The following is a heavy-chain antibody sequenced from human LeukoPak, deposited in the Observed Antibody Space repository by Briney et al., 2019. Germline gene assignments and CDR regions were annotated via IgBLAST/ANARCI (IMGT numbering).Heavy chain of an antibody. D-gene: IGHD6-13*01. CDR1: GFTFSSYA. V-gene: IGHV3-7*01. Sequence: GGSLRLSCAASGFTFSSYALSWVRQAPGKGLEWVANIKQDGSEKYYVDSVKGRFTISRDNAKNSLYLQMNSLRAEDTAVYYCARVWGIAAAGSSLDYWGQGTLVTVPS. CDR3: ARVWGIAAAGSSLDY. CDR2: IKQDGSEK. J-gene: IGHJ4*02.